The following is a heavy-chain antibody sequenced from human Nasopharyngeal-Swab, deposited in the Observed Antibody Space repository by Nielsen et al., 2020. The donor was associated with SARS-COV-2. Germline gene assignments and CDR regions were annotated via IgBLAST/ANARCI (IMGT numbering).Heavy chain of an antibody. Sequence: GSLRLSCTVSGGSISSYYWSWIRQPPGKGLEWIGYIYYSGSTNYNPSLKSRVTISVDTSKNQFSLKLSSVTAAETAVYYCGREGWELLDVWGQGTTVTVSS. V-gene: IGHV4-59*13. CDR3: GREGWELLDV. J-gene: IGHJ6*02. D-gene: IGHD1-26*01. CDR1: GGSISSYY. CDR2: IYYSGST.